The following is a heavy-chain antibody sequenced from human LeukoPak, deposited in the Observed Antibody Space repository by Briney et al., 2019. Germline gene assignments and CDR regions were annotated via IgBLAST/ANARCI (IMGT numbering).Heavy chain of an antibody. V-gene: IGHV3-74*01. CDR2: INSDGSST. J-gene: IGHJ5*02. Sequence: GGSLRLSCAASGFTFSSYWMHWVRQAPGKGLVWVSRINSDGSSTSYADSVKGRFTISRDNAKNTLYLQMNSLRAEDTAVYYCARASIVVAPFHWFDPWGQGILVTVSS. D-gene: IGHD2-15*01. CDR1: GFTFSSYW. CDR3: ARASIVVAPFHWFDP.